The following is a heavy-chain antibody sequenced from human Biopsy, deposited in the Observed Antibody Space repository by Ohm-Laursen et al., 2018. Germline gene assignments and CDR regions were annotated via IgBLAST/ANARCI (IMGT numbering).Heavy chain of an antibody. Sequence: GTLSLTCSVSGDPISASTTSYWAWLRQPPGKGLEWIGSIYNSETTFYNPSLKSRVAISVDTSTNQFSLKVSSVTAADTALYYCARHPTGFWFDPWGHGTLVTVSS. CDR1: GDPISASTTSY. CDR2: IYNSETT. J-gene: IGHJ5*02. CDR3: ARHPTGFWFDP. V-gene: IGHV4-39*01.